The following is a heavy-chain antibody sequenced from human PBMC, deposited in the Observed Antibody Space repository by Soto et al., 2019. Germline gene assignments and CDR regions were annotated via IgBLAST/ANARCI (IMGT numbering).Heavy chain of an antibody. CDR1: GGSISSYY. Sequence: QVQLQESGPGLVKPSETLSLTCTVSGGSISSYYWSWIRQPPGKGLEWIGYIYYSGTTNYNPSLKSRVTISVDTSKNQLSLKLSAVTAADTAVYYCARRYGYSFDYWGQGTLVTVSS. V-gene: IGHV4-59*08. CDR2: IYYSGTT. J-gene: IGHJ4*02. D-gene: IGHD5-18*01. CDR3: ARRYGYSFDY.